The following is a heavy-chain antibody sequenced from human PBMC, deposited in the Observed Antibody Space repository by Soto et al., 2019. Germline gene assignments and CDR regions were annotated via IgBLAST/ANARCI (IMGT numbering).Heavy chain of an antibody. CDR1: GDSVSSNSAA. V-gene: IGHV6-1*01. D-gene: IGHD2-15*01. CDR2: TYYRSKWYN. CDR3: ARGITSVGSCCTNYYCYGMGV. J-gene: IGHJ6*02. Sequence: PSQTLSLTCAISGDSVSSNSAAWNWIRQSPSRGLEWLGRTYYRSKWYNDYAVSVKSRITINPDTSKNQFSLQLNSVTPEDTAVYYCARGITSVGSCCTNYYCYGMGVWAQETTGRVSS.